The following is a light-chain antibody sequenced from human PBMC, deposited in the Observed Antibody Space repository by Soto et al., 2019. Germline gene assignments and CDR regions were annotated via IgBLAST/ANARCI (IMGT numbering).Light chain of an antibody. CDR2: AAS. CDR1: QSVSSSY. V-gene: IGKV3-20*01. Sequence: EIVLTQSPGTLSLSPGERATLSCRASQSVSSSYLAWYQQKPGQSPRLLIYAASSRATGIPDRFSGSGSGTDFTLSISRLEPGDCAVYYCQHYGSSTGTFGPGTKVDLK. CDR3: QHYGSSTGT. J-gene: IGKJ3*01.